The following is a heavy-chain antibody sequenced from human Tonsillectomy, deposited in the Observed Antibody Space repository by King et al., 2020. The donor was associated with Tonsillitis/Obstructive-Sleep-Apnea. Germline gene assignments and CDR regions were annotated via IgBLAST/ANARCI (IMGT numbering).Heavy chain of an antibody. J-gene: IGHJ3*02. CDR3: ARSGYDILGAFDI. Sequence: VQLQQWGAGLLKPSETLSLTCAVYGGSFSGYYWSWIRQPPGKGLEWIGEINHSGSTNYNPSLKSRVTISVDTSKNQFSLKLSSVTAADTAVYYCARSGYDILGAFDIWGQGTMVTVSS. D-gene: IGHD3-9*01. V-gene: IGHV4-34*01. CDR2: INHSGST. CDR1: GGSFSGYY.